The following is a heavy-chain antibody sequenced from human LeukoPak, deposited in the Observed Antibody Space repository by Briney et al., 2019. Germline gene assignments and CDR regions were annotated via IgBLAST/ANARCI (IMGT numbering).Heavy chain of an antibody. CDR1: GGSFSGYY. CDR3: ARDVSSGSYFNY. D-gene: IGHD1-26*01. V-gene: IGHV4-34*01. J-gene: IGHJ4*02. Sequence: SETLSLTCAVYGGSFSGYYWNWIRQPPGKGLEWIGEVNHSGSTNYNPSLKSRVTISVDTSKNQFSLKLSSVTAADTAVYYCARDVSSGSYFNYWGQGTLVTVSS. CDR2: VNHSGST.